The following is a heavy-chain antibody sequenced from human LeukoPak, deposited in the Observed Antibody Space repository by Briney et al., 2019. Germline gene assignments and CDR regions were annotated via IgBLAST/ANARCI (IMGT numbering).Heavy chain of an antibody. Sequence: GESLQISCKGSGYRFTSYWIGWVRQMPGKGLEWMGIMYPANSDTRYKPSFQGQVTMSADRSISTAYLQWSSLKASDTAIYYCATTRGGNYHWDYWGQGTLVTVSS. V-gene: IGHV5-51*01. J-gene: IGHJ4*02. CDR1: GYRFTSYW. CDR3: ATTRGGNYHWDY. D-gene: IGHD3-16*01. CDR2: MYPANSDT.